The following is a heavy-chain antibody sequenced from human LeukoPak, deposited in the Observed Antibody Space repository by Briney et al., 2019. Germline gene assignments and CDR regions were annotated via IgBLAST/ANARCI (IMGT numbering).Heavy chain of an antibody. J-gene: IGHJ4*02. V-gene: IGHV4-4*07. CDR1: GGSISSYY. CDR3: ATGGSSGSLFFY. D-gene: IGHD3-16*01. CDR2: IYTSGST. Sequence: PSETLSLTCTVSGGSISSYYWSWIRQPAGKGLEWIGRIYTSGSTNYNPSLKSRVTMSVDTSKNQFSLKMSSVTAADTAVYYCATGGSSGSLFFYWGQGTLVTVSS.